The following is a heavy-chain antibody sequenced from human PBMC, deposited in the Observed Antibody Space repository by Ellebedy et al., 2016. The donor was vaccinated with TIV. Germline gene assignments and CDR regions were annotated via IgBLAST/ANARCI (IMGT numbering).Heavy chain of an antibody. CDR3: AKDQTYDILTGYPDY. V-gene: IGHV3-9*01. Sequence: GGSLRLSXAASGFTFDDYAMHWVRQAPGKGLEWVSGISWNSGSIGYADSVKGRFTISRDNAKNSLYLQMNSLRAEDTALYYCAKDQTYDILTGYPDYWGQGTLVTVSS. CDR1: GFTFDDYA. CDR2: ISWNSGSI. J-gene: IGHJ4*02. D-gene: IGHD3-9*01.